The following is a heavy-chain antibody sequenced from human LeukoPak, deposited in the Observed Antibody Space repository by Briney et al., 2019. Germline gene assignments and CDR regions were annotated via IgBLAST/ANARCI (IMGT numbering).Heavy chain of an antibody. Sequence: GGSLRLSCAASGFTFSSYWMSWVRQAPGKGLEWVANIKEDGSEKYYVDSVKGRFTISRDNAKNSLYLQMNSLRAEDTALYYCAKGVLLWFGDPSDYFDYWGQGTLVTVSS. CDR3: AKGVLLWFGDPSDYFDY. V-gene: IGHV3-7*03. J-gene: IGHJ4*02. CDR1: GFTFSSYW. CDR2: IKEDGSEK. D-gene: IGHD3-10*01.